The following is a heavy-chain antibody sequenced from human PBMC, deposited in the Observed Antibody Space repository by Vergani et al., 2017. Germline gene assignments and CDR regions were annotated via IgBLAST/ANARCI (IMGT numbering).Heavy chain of an antibody. CDR3: ARHSTVEWLVKLGWIDH. CDR2: IYVSGIT. Sequence: QVQLQESGPGLVKPSQTLSLTCTVSGASINNDFYYWHWIRQPAGKGLEWIGRIYVSGITDYNSSLQSRVSMSVDTSKNQFSLKLSSVTAADTAVYFCARHSTVEWLVKLGWIDHGGQGILVTVSS. D-gene: IGHD6-19*01. J-gene: IGHJ5*02. CDR1: GASINNDFYY. V-gene: IGHV4-61*02.